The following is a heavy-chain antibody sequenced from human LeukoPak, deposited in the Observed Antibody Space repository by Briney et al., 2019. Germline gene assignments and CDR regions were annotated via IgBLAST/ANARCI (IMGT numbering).Heavy chain of an antibody. CDR3: AKGRGIIQLWDFDY. CDR1: GFTFSSYS. CDR2: ISGSGGST. D-gene: IGHD5-18*01. J-gene: IGHJ4*02. Sequence: PGGSLRLSCAASGFTFSSYSMNWVRQAPGKGLEWVSAISGSGGSTYYADSVKGRFTISRDNSKNTLYLQMNSLRAEDTAVYYCAKGRGIIQLWDFDYWGQGTLVTVSS. V-gene: IGHV3-23*01.